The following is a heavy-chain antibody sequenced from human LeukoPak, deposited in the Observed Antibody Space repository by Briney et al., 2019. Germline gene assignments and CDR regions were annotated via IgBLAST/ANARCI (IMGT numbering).Heavy chain of an antibody. D-gene: IGHD2-2*01. CDR2: IYSGDSGETN. Sequence: GGSLRLSCAVSGFPVSRNYLNWVRQAPGKGLEWVSVIYSGDSGETNHYADSVKGRFTISRDNSKNTLYLQMNSLRAEDTAVYYCAKGLEYQLPKGNYWGQGTLVTVSS. CDR3: AKGLEYQLPKGNY. CDR1: GFPVSRNY. J-gene: IGHJ4*02. V-gene: IGHV3-53*01.